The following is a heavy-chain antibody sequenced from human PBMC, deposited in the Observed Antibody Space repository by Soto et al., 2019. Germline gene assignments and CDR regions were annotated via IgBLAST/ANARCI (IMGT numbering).Heavy chain of an antibody. CDR3: ARSGAGPGAHIDY. CDR1: GGSISGSY. CDR2: VYYTGST. V-gene: IGHV4-59*01. J-gene: IGHJ4*02. Sequence: QVQLQESGPGLVKPSETLSLTCSVSGGSISGSYWSWIRQSPGKGLEWLGYVYYTGSTNYSPSLRSRVSISVDTSKNEFSLRLSSVTAADTAVYFCARSGAGPGAHIDYWGQGTQVTVSS. D-gene: IGHD3-3*01.